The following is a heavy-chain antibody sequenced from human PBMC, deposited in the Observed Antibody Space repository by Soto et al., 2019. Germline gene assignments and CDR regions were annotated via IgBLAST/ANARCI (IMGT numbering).Heavy chain of an antibody. CDR3: ARRTVTTLRLLDY. D-gene: IGHD4-17*01. CDR1: GGSFSGYY. Sequence: SETLSLTCAVYGGSFSGYYWSWIRQPPGKGLEWIGEINHSGSTNYNPSLKSRVTISVDTSKNQFSLKLSSVTAADTAVYYCARRTVTTLRLLDYWGQGTLVTVSS. CDR2: INHSGST. J-gene: IGHJ4*02. V-gene: IGHV4-34*01.